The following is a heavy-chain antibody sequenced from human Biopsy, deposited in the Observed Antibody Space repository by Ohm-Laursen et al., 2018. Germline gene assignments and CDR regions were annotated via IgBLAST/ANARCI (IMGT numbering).Heavy chain of an antibody. CDR2: ISSSGSAI. CDR3: ARDYPSYSSVWYREPIIHC. J-gene: IGHJ4*02. CDR1: GFTFSSYE. Sequence: SFRLSCAASGFTFSSYEMNWVRQAPGKGLEWVSYISSSGSAIHYADSVKGRFTISRDNAKSSLYLQMNSLRAEDTAVYYCARDYPSYSSVWYREPIIHCWGQGTLVTVSS. D-gene: IGHD6-19*01. V-gene: IGHV3-48*03.